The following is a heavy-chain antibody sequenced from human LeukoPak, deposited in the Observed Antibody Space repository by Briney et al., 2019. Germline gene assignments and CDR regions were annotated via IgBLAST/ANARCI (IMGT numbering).Heavy chain of an antibody. Sequence: GGSLRLSCAASGFTFSSYWMHWVRQAPGKGLVWVSRINSDESSTSYADSVKGRFTISRDNAKNTLYLQMNSLRAEDTAVYYCARGNRIAAALMYFQHWGQGTLVTVSS. CDR1: GFTFSSYW. D-gene: IGHD6-13*01. J-gene: IGHJ1*01. CDR2: INSDESST. CDR3: ARGNRIAAALMYFQH. V-gene: IGHV3-74*01.